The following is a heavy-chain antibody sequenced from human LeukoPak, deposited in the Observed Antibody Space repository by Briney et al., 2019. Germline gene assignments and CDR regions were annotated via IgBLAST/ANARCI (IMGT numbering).Heavy chain of an antibody. Sequence: PSETLSLTCAVYGGSFSGYYWSWIRQPPGKGLEWIGEINHSGSTNYNPSLKSRVTISVDTSKNQFSLKLSSVTAADTAVYYCARGDGSGSYYKTPFAYWGQGTLVTVSS. CDR1: GGSFSGYY. V-gene: IGHV4-34*01. D-gene: IGHD3-10*01. CDR3: ARGDGSGSYYKTPFAY. J-gene: IGHJ4*02. CDR2: INHSGST.